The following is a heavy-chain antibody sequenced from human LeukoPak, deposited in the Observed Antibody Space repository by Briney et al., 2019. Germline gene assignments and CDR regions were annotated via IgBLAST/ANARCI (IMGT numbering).Heavy chain of an antibody. CDR1: GYTFTSYW. CDR3: ARLAYCGSNWYRTTRGYFQH. V-gene: IGHV5-51*01. Sequence: GESRQFSCQTSGYTFTSYWIGGARQMPGKGREWRGMNYSDDSGTKYSPSFQGQVTISDDKSINTCSLKRRTLKASDTAMYYCARLAYCGSNWYRTTRGYFQHWGQGTLVTVSS. J-gene: IGHJ1*01. CDR2: NYSDDSGT. D-gene: IGHD2-21*02.